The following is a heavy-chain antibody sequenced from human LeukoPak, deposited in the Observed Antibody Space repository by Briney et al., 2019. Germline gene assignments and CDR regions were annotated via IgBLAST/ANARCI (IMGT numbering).Heavy chain of an antibody. CDR3: AKDLAVEWFFDY. J-gene: IGHJ4*02. CDR2: ISGSGGST. V-gene: IGHV3-23*01. D-gene: IGHD3-3*01. Sequence: GGSLRLSCAASGFTFSSHAMSWVRQAPGKGLEWVSAISGSGGSTYYADSVKGRFTISRDNSKNTLYLQMNSLRAEDTAVYYCAKDLAVEWFFDYWGQGTLVTVSS. CDR1: GFTFSSHA.